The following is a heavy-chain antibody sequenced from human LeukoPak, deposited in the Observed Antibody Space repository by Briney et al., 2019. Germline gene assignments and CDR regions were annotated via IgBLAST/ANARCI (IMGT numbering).Heavy chain of an antibody. CDR2: ISWNGGSI. J-gene: IGHJ4*02. Sequence: GGSLRLSCAASGFTFDDYAMHWVRQAPGKGLEWVSGISWNGGSIGYADSVKGRFTISRDNAKNSLYLQMNSLRAEDTALYYCAKDSTRYDILTGYFNNWGQGTLVTVSS. V-gene: IGHV3-9*01. D-gene: IGHD3-9*01. CDR3: AKDSTRYDILTGYFNN. CDR1: GFTFDDYA.